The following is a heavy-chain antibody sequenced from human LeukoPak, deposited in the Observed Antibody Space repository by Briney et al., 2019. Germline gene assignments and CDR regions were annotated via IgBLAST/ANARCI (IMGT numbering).Heavy chain of an antibody. CDR3: ARVTIAAAGQPFDY. CDR1: GGTFSSYA. Sequence: ASVKLSCKASGGTFSSYAISWVRQAPGQGLEWMGRIIPIFGTANYAQKFQGRVTITTDESTSSAYMELSSLRSEDTAVYYCARVTIAAAGQPFDYWGQGTLVTVSS. V-gene: IGHV1-69*05. D-gene: IGHD6-13*01. CDR2: IIPIFGTA. J-gene: IGHJ4*02.